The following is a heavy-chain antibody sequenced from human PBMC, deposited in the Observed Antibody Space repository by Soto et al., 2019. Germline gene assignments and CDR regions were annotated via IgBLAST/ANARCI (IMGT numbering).Heavy chain of an antibody. CDR3: AKHAGIAVAPTRSYYFDY. V-gene: IGHV3-30*18. CDR2: IAYDGSIK. Sequence: PGGSLRLSCAASGFTFSSYGLHWVRQAPGKGLEWVALIAYDGSIKYYADSVKGRFTISRDNSRNTLYLQMISLRAEDTAVYYCAKHAGIAVAPTRSYYFDYWGQGTLVTVSS. CDR1: GFTFSSYG. D-gene: IGHD6-19*01. J-gene: IGHJ4*02.